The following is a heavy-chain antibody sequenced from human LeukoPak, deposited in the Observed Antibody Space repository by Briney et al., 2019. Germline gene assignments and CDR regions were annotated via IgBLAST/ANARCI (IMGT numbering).Heavy chain of an antibody. CDR1: GFTFSSYW. V-gene: IGHV3-74*01. D-gene: IGHD2/OR15-2a*01. CDR2: ISTDGSSR. J-gene: IGHJ6*02. CDR3: ASYLTSIPSGMDV. Sequence: GGSLRLSCAASGFTFSSYWMHWLRQEPRKGLVWVSRISTDGSSRSYADSVKGRFTISRDNGKNTLCLQMNSLRAEDTAVYYCASYLTSIPSGMDVWGQGATVTVSS.